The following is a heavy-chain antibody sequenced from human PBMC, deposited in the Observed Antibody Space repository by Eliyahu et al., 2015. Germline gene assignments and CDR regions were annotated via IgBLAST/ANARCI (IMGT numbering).Heavy chain of an antibody. D-gene: IGHD5-18*01. J-gene: IGHJ4*02. Sequence: QVQLVESGGGVVQPGRSLRLSCAAXGFTFXNYGMPWVRXPPGKGLEWVAVISSDGSTKYYADSXKGRFSISRDNSKNTLYVQMNGLGPEDTAVYYCAKEWNSSGYGAFFDNWGQGTLVTVSS. V-gene: IGHV3-30*18. CDR3: AKEWNSSGYGAFFDN. CDR2: ISSDGSTK. CDR1: GFTFXNYG.